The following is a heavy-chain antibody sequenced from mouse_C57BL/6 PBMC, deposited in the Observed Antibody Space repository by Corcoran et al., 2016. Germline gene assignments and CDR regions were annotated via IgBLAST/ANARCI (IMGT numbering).Heavy chain of an antibody. CDR1: GYTFTTYG. Sequence: QSQLVQSGPELKKPGETVKISCKASGYTFTTYGMSWVKQAPGKGLKWMGWINTYSGVPTYADDFKGRFAFSLETSASTAYLQINNLKNEDTATYFCARDSSGPAWFAYWGQGTLVTVSA. D-gene: IGHD3-2*02. CDR2: INTYSGVP. CDR3: ARDSSGPAWFAY. V-gene: IGHV9-3*01. J-gene: IGHJ3*01.